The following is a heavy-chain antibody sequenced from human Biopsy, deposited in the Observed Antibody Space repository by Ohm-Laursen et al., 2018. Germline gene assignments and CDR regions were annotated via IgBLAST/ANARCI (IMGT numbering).Heavy chain of an antibody. Sequence: SLRLSCAASGFTFEDYAMHWVRQAPGKGLEWVSGISWSSAHIDYADSVKGRFTISRDNSKNTLYLQMNSVRADDTAIYYCAKGGSITIFGVVINNCFDPWGQGTRVTVSS. J-gene: IGHJ5*02. V-gene: IGHV3-9*01. CDR3: AKGGSITIFGVVINNCFDP. D-gene: IGHD3-3*01. CDR1: GFTFEDYA. CDR2: ISWSSAHI.